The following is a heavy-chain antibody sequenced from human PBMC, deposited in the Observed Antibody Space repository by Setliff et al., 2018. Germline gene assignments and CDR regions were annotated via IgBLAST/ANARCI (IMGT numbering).Heavy chain of an antibody. J-gene: IGHJ4*02. D-gene: IGHD6-19*01. CDR2: SRYAENYQ. Sequence: GGSLRLSCAASGFTFSTYWMSWVRQAPGKGLEWVAVSRYAENYQYYADSVKGRFTISRDNSENTLYLQMNSLRPDDTAVYHCARGFSGWSYGGQGTLVTVSS. CDR1: GFTFSTYW. V-gene: IGHV3-30-3*01. CDR3: ARGFSGWSY.